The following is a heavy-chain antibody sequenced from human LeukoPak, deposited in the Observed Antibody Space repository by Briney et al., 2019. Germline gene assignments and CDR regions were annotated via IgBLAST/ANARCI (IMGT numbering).Heavy chain of an antibody. V-gene: IGHV3-30*02. D-gene: IGHD1-26*01. CDR2: IRYDGSKS. CDR3: EKDGGSGSYFAFDI. CDR1: GFTFNSYG. Sequence: GGSLRLSCAASGFTFNSYGMHWVRQAPGKWLEWVAFIRYDGSKSYFADSVKGRFALSRDNSKNTLYLQMSSLSPEDTAVYFCEKDGGSGSYFAFDIWGQGTMVTVSS. J-gene: IGHJ3*02.